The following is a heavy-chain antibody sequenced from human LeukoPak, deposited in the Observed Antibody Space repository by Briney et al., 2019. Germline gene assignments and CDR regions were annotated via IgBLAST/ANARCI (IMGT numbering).Heavy chain of an antibody. V-gene: IGHV3-53*01. CDR1: GFTVSSNY. D-gene: IGHD6-13*01. CDR3: ARVSQQLVDY. CDR2: IYSGGST. Sequence: GGSLRLSCAASGFTVSSNYMSWVRQAPGKGLEWVSVIYSGGSTYYADSVKGRFTISRDNAKNSLYLQMNSLRAEDTAVYYCARVSQQLVDYWGQGTLVTVSS. J-gene: IGHJ4*02.